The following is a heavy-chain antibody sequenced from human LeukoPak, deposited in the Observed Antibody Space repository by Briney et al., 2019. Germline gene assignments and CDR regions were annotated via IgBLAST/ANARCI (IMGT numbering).Heavy chain of an antibody. Sequence: SQTLSLTCAVSGGSISSGGYSWSWIRQPPGKGLEWIGYIYHSGSTYYNPSLKSRVTISVDTSKNQFSLKLSSVTAADTAVYYCARHPYSSSLDYWGQGTLVTVSS. J-gene: IGHJ4*02. V-gene: IGHV4-30-2*03. CDR3: ARHPYSSSLDY. CDR2: IYHSGST. CDR1: GGSISSGGYS. D-gene: IGHD6-13*01.